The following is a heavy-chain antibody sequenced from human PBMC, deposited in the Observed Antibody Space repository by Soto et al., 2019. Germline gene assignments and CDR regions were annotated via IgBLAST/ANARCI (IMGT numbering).Heavy chain of an antibody. CDR2: ITGSGVTT. CDR1: EFTFSYYA. V-gene: IGHV3-23*01. D-gene: IGHD1-26*01. CDR3: AKAVSGSIRYFDY. Sequence: GSLRLSCAASEFTFSYYAMTWVRQAPGKGLEWVSLITGSGVTTYYADSVKGRFTIARDNSKNTLYLQMNSLRAGDTAIYYCAKAVSGSIRYFDYWGQGTLVTVS. J-gene: IGHJ4*02.